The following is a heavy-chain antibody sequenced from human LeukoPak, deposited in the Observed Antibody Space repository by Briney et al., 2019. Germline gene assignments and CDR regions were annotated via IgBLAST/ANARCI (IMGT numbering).Heavy chain of an antibody. Sequence: GGSLRLSCAASGFTFSSYWMSWVRQAPGKGLEWVANIKQDGSEKYYVDSVKGRFTISRDNAKNSLYLQMNSLRAEDTAVYYCARGAGTRDGYNYDYWGQGTLVTVSS. CDR1: GFTFSSYW. J-gene: IGHJ4*02. CDR3: ARGAGTRDGYNYDY. CDR2: IKQDGSEK. V-gene: IGHV3-7*03. D-gene: IGHD5-24*01.